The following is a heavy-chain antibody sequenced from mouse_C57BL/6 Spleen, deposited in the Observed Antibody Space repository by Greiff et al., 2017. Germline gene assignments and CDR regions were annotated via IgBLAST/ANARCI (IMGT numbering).Heavy chain of an antibody. CDR3: ARPSYDYYFDY. J-gene: IGHJ2*01. CDR2: ISSGSSNI. D-gene: IGHD2-4*01. V-gene: IGHV5-17*01. Sequence: EVKVVESGGGLVKPGGSLKLSCAASGFTFSDYGMHWVRQAPEKGLEWVAYISSGSSNIYYADTVKGRFTISRDNAKNTLFLQMTSLRSEDTAMYYCARPSYDYYFDYWGQGTTLTVSS. CDR1: GFTFSDYG.